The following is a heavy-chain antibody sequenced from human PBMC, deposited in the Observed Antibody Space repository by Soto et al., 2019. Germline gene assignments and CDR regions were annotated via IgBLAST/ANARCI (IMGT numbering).Heavy chain of an antibody. Sequence: SETLSLTCAVYGGSFSGYYWSWIRQPPGKGLEWIGEINHSGSTNYNPSLKSRVTISVDTSKNQFSLKLSSVTAADTAVYYCARGKQWLVHYYYMDVWGKGTTVTVSS. CDR1: GGSFSGYY. J-gene: IGHJ6*03. V-gene: IGHV4-34*01. D-gene: IGHD6-19*01. CDR3: ARGKQWLVHYYYMDV. CDR2: INHSGST.